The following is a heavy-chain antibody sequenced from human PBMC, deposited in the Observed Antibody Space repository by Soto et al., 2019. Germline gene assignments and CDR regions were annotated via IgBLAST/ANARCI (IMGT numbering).Heavy chain of an antibody. D-gene: IGHD2-2*01. J-gene: IGHJ4*02. V-gene: IGHV3-23*01. CDR2: ISCSGRNT. CDR1: GFTFSSYA. Sequence: GGSLRLSCAASGFTFSSYAMPWVRQAPGKGLEWVSVISCSGRNTYYADSVKGRFAISRDNSKNTLYLQMNSLRAEDTAVYYCAKVDIVVVPASISRAVGPDYWGQGTLVTVSS. CDR3: AKVDIVVVPASISRAVGPDY.